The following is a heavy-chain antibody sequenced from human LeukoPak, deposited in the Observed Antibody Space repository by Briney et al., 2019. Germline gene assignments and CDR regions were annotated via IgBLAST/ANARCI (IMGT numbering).Heavy chain of an antibody. CDR3: AKPSKYGNFFDY. CDR1: GFPFSRDS. D-gene: IGHD2-2*01. J-gene: IGHJ4*02. CDR2: ISGGGVDT. Sequence: GGSLRLSCAVSGFPFSRDSMSWVRTAPGKGREWVSDISGGGVDTFYADSVQSRFIVSRDTSQNTLYLQMDSLRADDTAVYYSAKPSKYGNFFDYWGQGTLVTVSS. V-gene: IGHV3-23*01.